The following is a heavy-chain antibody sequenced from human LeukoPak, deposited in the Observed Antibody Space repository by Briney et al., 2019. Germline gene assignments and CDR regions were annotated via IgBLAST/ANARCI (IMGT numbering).Heavy chain of an antibody. CDR3: AGPRTLTNDF. Sequence: GGSLRLSCAASGFTFSTYAMSWVRQAPGKGLEWVSAIRSNGGSQYYAESVKGRFTISRDNSKNTLYLQMNRLRAEDTAIYYCAGPRTLTNDFRGQGTLVTVSS. J-gene: IGHJ4*02. CDR2: IRSNGGSQ. CDR1: GFTFSTYA. V-gene: IGHV3-23*01.